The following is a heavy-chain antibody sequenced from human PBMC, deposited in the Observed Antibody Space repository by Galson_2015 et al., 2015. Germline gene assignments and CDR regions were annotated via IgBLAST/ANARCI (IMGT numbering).Heavy chain of an antibody. V-gene: IGHV3-48*01. Sequence: SLRLSCAASGFTFSSYSMNWVRQAPGKGLEWVSYISSSSSIIYYADSVKGRFTISRDNAKNSLYLQMNSLGAEDTAVYYCARGRAYSSSSRGRKTQQLFTYYFDYWGQGTLVTVSS. CDR2: ISSSSSII. CDR3: ARGRAYSSSSRGRKTQQLFTYYFDY. D-gene: IGHD6-6*01. J-gene: IGHJ4*02. CDR1: GFTFSSYS.